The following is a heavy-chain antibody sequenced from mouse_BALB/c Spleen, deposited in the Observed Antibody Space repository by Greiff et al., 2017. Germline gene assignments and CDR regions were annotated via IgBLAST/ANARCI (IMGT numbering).Heavy chain of an antibody. CDR1: GYSITSGYY. CDR2: ISYDGSN. Sequence: EVKLLESGPGLVKPSQSLSLTCSVTGYSITSGYYWNWIRQFPGNKLEWMGYISYDGSNNYNPSLKNRISITRDTSKNQFFLKLNSVTTEDTATYYCARERGRGAYWGQGTLVTVSA. D-gene: IGHD3-3*01. V-gene: IGHV3-6*02. CDR3: ARERGRGAY. J-gene: IGHJ3*01.